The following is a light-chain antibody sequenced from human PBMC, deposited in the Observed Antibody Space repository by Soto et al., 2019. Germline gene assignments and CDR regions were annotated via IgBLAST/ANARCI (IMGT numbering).Light chain of an antibody. CDR1: QTISSW. J-gene: IGKJ1*01. CDR2: DAS. Sequence: DMQMTQSPSTLSGSVGDRVTLTCRASQTISSWLAWNQQKPGKAPKLLIYDASSLESGVPSRFSGSGSGTEFTLTISSLQPDDFATYYCQHYNSYSEAFGQGTKVDIK. V-gene: IGKV1-5*01. CDR3: QHYNSYSEA.